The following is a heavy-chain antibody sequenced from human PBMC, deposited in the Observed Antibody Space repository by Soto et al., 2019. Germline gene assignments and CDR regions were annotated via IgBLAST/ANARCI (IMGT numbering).Heavy chain of an antibody. J-gene: IGHJ4*02. Sequence: QVQLVESGGGLVKPGGSLRLSCAASGFTFSDYYMSWIRQAPGKGMEWVSYISSSGSTIYYADSVKGRFTISRDNAKNSLYLQMNSLRAEDTAVYSCARYPRKYCGGDCYSRAFDYWGQGTLVTVSS. D-gene: IGHD2-21*02. V-gene: IGHV3-11*01. CDR3: ARYPRKYCGGDCYSRAFDY. CDR1: GFTFSDYY. CDR2: ISSSGSTI.